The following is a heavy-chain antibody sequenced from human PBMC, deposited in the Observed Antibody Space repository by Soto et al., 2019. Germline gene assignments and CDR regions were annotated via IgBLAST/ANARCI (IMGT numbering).Heavy chain of an antibody. D-gene: IGHD5-12*01. CDR2: ISYDGSNK. CDR3: AREGRDGYNFDS. V-gene: IGHV3-30-3*01. CDR1: GFTFSTYA. Sequence: QVQLVESGGGVVQPGRSLRLSCAASGFTFSTYAMHWVRQAPGKGLEWVAVISYDGSNKYYADSVKGRFTISRDNSKNTLYLQMNSLRAEDTAVYYCAREGRDGYNFDSWGQGTLVTVSS. J-gene: IGHJ4*02.